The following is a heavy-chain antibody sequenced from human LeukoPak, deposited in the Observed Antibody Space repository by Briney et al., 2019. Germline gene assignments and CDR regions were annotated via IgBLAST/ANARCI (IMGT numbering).Heavy chain of an antibody. CDR3: ARELPREVTLDY. J-gene: IGHJ4*01. CDR2: IFTDGSTT. Sequence: GGSLRLSCVASEFACFSDGMQWVRQAPGKGLVWVSRIFTDGSTTTYADSVKGRFTISRGNAKNTLYLEMKSLRVEDTAVYYCARELPREVTLDYWGQGTLVTVSP. D-gene: IGHD2-21*02. V-gene: IGHV3-74*03. CDR1: EFACFSDG.